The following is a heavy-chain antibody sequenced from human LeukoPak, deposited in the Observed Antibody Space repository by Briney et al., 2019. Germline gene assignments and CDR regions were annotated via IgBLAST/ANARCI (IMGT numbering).Heavy chain of an antibody. CDR3: AKDGYCSSTSCYYYYYYYMDV. Sequence: PGGSLRLSCAPSGFTFSSYAMSWVRHAPGKGLEWVSAISGSGGSTYYADSVKGRFTNSRDNSKTTLYLQMNSLRAEDTAVYYCAKDGYCSSTSCYYYYYYYMDVWGKGTTVAVSS. CDR1: GFTFSSYA. CDR2: ISGSGGST. V-gene: IGHV3-23*01. D-gene: IGHD2-2*03. J-gene: IGHJ6*03.